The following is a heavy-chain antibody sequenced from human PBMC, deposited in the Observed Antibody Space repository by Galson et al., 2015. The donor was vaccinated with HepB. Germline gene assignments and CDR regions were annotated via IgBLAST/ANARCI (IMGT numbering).Heavy chain of an antibody. J-gene: IGHJ3*02. CDR1: GFTFSSYA. V-gene: IGHV3-64D*06. D-gene: IGHD5-24*01. Sequence: SLRLSCAASGFTFSSYAMHWVRQAPGKGLEYVSAISSNGGSTYYADSVKGRFTISRDNSKNTLYLQMSSLRAEDTAVYYCVNPRWHDTLGAFDIWGQGTMVTVSS. CDR3: VNPRWHDTLGAFDI. CDR2: ISSNGGST.